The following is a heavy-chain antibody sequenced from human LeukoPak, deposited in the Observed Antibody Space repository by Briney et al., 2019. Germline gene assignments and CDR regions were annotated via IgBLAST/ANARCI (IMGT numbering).Heavy chain of an antibody. CDR1: GFTFSGHW. D-gene: IGHD1-26*01. CDR3: AKDGGIVGAMDAFDI. V-gene: IGHV3-23*01. J-gene: IGHJ3*02. Sequence: GGSLRLSCAASGFTFSGHWMSWVRQAPGKGLEWVSAISTSGGSTYYADSVKGRFTISRDNSKNTVYLQMNSLRAEDTAVYYCAKDGGIVGAMDAFDIWGQGTMVTVSS. CDR2: ISTSGGST.